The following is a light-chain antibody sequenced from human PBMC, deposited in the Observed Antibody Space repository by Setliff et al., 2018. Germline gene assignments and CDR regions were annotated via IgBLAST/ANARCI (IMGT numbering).Light chain of an antibody. CDR3: MIWYNDADV. V-gene: IGLV5-45*01. CDR1: SGINVGDCK. J-gene: IGLJ1*01. CDR2: YTSDSDK. Sequence: QAVVTQPASLSASPGASASLTCTVRSGINVGDCKIFWYKQKPGSPPQFLLRYTSDSDKHQGSGVPSRFSGSKDASANAGILVISGLQSEDEADYYCMIWYNDADVFASGTKGTVL.